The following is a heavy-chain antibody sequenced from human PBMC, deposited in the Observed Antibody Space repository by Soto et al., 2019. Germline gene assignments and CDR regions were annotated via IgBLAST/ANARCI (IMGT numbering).Heavy chain of an antibody. J-gene: IGHJ4*02. Sequence: EVQLVESEGGLVQPGGSLRLSCAASGFTFSSYWMHCVRQAPGKGLVWVSRINSDGSSTSYADSVKGRFTISRDNAKNMLYLQMNSLRAEDTAVYYCAVAVAGTTAIGYWGQGTLVTVSS. D-gene: IGHD6-19*01. V-gene: IGHV3-74*01. CDR3: AVAVAGTTAIGY. CDR2: INSDGSST. CDR1: GFTFSSYW.